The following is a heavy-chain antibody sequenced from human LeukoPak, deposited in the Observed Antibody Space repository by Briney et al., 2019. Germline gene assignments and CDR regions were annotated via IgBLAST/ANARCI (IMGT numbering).Heavy chain of an antibody. D-gene: IGHD2-21*02. CDR3: ASSGRTAIGAFDI. V-gene: IGHV1-69*05. J-gene: IGHJ3*02. CDR2: IIPIFGTA. Sequence: SVKVSCKASGGTFGSYAISWVRQAPGQGLEWMGGIIPIFGTANYAQKFQGRVTITTDESTSTAYMELSSLRSEDTAVYYCASSGRTAIGAFDIWGQGTMVTVSS. CDR1: GGTFGSYA.